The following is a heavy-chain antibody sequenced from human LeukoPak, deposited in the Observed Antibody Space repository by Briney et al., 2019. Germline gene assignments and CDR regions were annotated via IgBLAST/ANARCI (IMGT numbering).Heavy chain of an antibody. CDR1: GFDISYNY. V-gene: IGHV3-53*01. J-gene: IGHJ4*02. CDR2: IHTGGTT. Sequence: GGSLRLFCVASGFDISYNYVGWVRQAPGKGLEWVSVIHTGGTTHHADSVKGRFTISKDTSNNTVYLQMNSVTVEDTAVYYCARVWFGYFFQWGQGALVIVSS. D-gene: IGHD3-10*01. CDR3: ARVWFGYFFQ.